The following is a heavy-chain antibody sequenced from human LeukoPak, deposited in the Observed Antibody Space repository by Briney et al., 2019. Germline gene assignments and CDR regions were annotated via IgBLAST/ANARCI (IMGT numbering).Heavy chain of an antibody. V-gene: IGHV3-48*02. D-gene: IGHD1-1*01. Sequence: GGSLRLSCAASGFTFSHFWMSWVRQAPGKGLEWVSHINSDTNITPYTASVSGRFTISRDNANNSLYLHVNSLRDEDTAVYYCVRDHDWSFDLWGQGALVTVSS. CDR2: INSDTNIT. CDR3: VRDHDWSFDL. J-gene: IGHJ4*02. CDR1: GFTFSHFW.